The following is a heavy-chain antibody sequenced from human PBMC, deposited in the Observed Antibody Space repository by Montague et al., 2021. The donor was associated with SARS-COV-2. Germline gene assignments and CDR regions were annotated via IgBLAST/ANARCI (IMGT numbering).Heavy chain of an antibody. J-gene: IGHJ4*02. D-gene: IGHD6-19*01. V-gene: IGHV4-61*02. CDR1: GASISSGAYY. Sequence: TLSLTCSVSGASISSGAYYWSWIRQPAGKGLEWIGRLFVSGRTSYNPSLKSRVTMSVDASENHFSLKVTSVTAADTAVYYCATQEDPSGWIPGPFDFWGQGTLLSVSS. CDR2: LFVSGRT. CDR3: ATQEDPSGWIPGPFDF.